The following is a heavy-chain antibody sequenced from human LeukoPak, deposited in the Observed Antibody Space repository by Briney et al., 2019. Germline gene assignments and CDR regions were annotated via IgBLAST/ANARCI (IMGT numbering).Heavy chain of an antibody. CDR3: AKDLKKRFLADY. D-gene: IGHD3-3*01. CDR2: ISSSSSYI. J-gene: IGHJ4*02. Sequence: GGSLRLSCAASGFTFSSYSMNWVRQAPGKGLEWVSSISSSSSYIYYADSVKGRFTISRDNAKNTLYLQMNSLRAEDTAVYYCAKDLKKRFLADYWGQGTLVTVSS. CDR1: GFTFSSYS. V-gene: IGHV3-21*04.